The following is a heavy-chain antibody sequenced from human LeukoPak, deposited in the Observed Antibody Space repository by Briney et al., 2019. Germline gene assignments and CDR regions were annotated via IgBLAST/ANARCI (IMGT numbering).Heavy chain of an antibody. J-gene: IGHJ4*02. Sequence: ASVKVSCKASGYTFTGYYMHWVRQAPGQGLEWMGWINPNSGGTNYAQKFQGRVTMTRDTSISTAYMELSRLRSDDTAVYYCARINDLLRYFDWLLDTASFDYWGQGTLVTVSS. CDR2: INPNSGGT. D-gene: IGHD3-9*01. V-gene: IGHV1-2*02. CDR1: GYTFTGYY. CDR3: ARINDLLRYFDWLLDTASFDY.